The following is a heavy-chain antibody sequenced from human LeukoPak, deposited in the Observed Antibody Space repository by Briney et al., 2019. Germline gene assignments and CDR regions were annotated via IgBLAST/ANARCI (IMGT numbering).Heavy chain of an antibody. V-gene: IGHV3-33*01. J-gene: IGHJ6*02. D-gene: IGHD3-10*01. CDR3: VRDMVRGDYYYYGMDV. CDR2: IWYDGSNK. CDR1: GFTISSNG. Sequence: GGSLRLSCAASGFTISSNGMHWVRQAPGKGLEWVAVIWYDGSNKYYADSVKGRFTVSRDNAKNTLYLQMNSLRAEDTAVYYCVRDMVRGDYYYYGMDVWGQGTTVTVSS.